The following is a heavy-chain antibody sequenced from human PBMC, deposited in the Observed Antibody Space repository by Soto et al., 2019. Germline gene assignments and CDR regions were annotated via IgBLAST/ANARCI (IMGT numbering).Heavy chain of an antibody. V-gene: IGHV4-59*08. CDR3: VRHTCPVDCYSLGY. J-gene: IGHJ4*02. D-gene: IGHD2-21*02. Sequence: SETLSLTCTVSGGSISPYYWSWIRQPPGKGLEWIGYIYYTGSTTYNPSLKSRFIISRDNVENSLYLQMNSLRAEDTAVYYCVRHTCPVDCYSLGYWGLGTLVTVSS. CDR1: GGSISPYY. CDR2: IYYTGST.